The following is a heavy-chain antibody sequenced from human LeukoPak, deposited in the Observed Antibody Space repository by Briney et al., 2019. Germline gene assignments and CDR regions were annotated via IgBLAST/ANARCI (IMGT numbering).Heavy chain of an antibody. Sequence: SETLSLTCTVSGGSISSGGYYWSWIRQHPGKGLEWIGYIYYSGSTYYNPSLKSRVTISVDTSKNQFSLKLSSVTAADTAVYYCARGGTGGSGSYFVVYWGQGTLVTVSS. CDR1: GGSISSGGYY. J-gene: IGHJ4*02. D-gene: IGHD3-10*01. CDR2: IYYSGST. CDR3: ARGGTGGSGSYFVVY. V-gene: IGHV4-31*03.